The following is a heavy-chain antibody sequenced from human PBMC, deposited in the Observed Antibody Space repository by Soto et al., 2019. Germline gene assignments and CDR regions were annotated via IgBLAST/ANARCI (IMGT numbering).Heavy chain of an antibody. CDR3: ARDLKAVGWLHGAGTDY. CDR2: IYYSGST. CDR1: GGSISSGGYY. Sequence: QVQLQESGPGLVKPSQTLSLTCTVSGGSISSGGYYWSWIRQHPGKGLEWIGYIYYSGSTYYNPSLKSRVTRSVDTSKNQFSLKLSSVTAADTAVYYCARDLKAVGWLHGAGTDYWGQGTLVTVSS. J-gene: IGHJ4*02. V-gene: IGHV4-31*03. D-gene: IGHD5-12*01.